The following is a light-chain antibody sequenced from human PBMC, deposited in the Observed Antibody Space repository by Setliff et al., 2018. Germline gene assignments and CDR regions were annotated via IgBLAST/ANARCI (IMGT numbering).Light chain of an antibody. V-gene: IGLV2-14*03. J-gene: IGLJ1*01. Sequence: QSVLTQPPSASGSPGQSITISCTGTSSDVGGYNYVSWYQQHPGKAPKLMIYDVSNRPSGVSNRFSASKSGNTASLTISGLQAEDEADYYCSSYTSTSTLYVFGTGTKVT. CDR1: SSDVGGYNY. CDR3: SSYTSTSTLYV. CDR2: DVS.